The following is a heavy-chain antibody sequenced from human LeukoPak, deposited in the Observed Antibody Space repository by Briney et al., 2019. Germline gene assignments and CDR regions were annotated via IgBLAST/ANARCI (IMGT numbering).Heavy chain of an antibody. Sequence: GSLRLSCAASGFTFSSYAMSWVRQAPGNGLEWVSAISGSGGSTYYGDSVKGRFTISRDNYKNTLYLQMNSLRAEDTAVYYCAKEYSSSSGDWFVPWGQGTLVTVSS. D-gene: IGHD6-6*01. V-gene: IGHV3-23*01. J-gene: IGHJ5*02. CDR2: ISGSGGST. CDR1: GFTFSSYA. CDR3: AKEYSSSSGDWFVP.